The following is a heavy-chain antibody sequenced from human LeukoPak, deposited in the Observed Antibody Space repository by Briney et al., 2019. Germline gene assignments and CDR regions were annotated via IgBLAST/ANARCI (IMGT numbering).Heavy chain of an antibody. J-gene: IGHJ4*02. CDR2: IYYNGHT. D-gene: IGHD1/OR15-1a*01. V-gene: IGHV4-59*01. CDR1: GGSIRSYY. CDR3: ARDRHWTNDWVFDY. Sequence: SETLSLTCIVSGGSIRSYYWSWIRQPPGKGLEWIGYIYYNGHTDYNPSLKSRVTISVHTSKNQFSLKLSSVTAADTAVYYCARDRHWTNDWVFDYWGQGTLVTVSS.